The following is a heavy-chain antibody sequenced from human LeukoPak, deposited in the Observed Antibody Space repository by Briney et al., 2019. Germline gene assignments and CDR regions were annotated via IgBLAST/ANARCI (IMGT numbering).Heavy chain of an antibody. J-gene: IGHJ4*02. CDR1: GGTFNNYA. CDR3: ASRTADYGSGSHYGY. Sequence: ASVKVSCKASGGTFNNYAISWVRQAPGQGLEWMGGIIPLSGTANYARKFQGRVTITTDESTSTDYMELSNLRSDDTAVYYCASRTADYGSGSHYGYWGQGTLVTVSS. CDR2: IIPLSGTA. D-gene: IGHD3-10*01. V-gene: IGHV1-69*05.